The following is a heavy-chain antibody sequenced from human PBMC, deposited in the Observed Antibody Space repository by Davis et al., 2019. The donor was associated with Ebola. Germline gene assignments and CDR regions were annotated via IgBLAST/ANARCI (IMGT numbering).Heavy chain of an antibody. CDR1: VITSSSYA. D-gene: IGHD3-3*01. J-gene: IGHJ6*04. Sequence: GESLKISCTDSVITSSSYALTWLRQAPGKGLEWVSAIRGSGGGLYFADSVNGRFIISRDNSKKTLYLQMNSLRAEDTAVYYCAKSGLSFGVDKCHYGMDVWGKGTTVTVSS. CDR3: AKSGLSFGVDKCHYGMDV. CDR2: IRGSGGGL. V-gene: IGHV3-23*01.